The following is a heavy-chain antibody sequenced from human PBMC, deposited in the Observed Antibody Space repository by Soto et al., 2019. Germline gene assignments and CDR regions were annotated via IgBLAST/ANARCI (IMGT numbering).Heavy chain of an antibody. CDR2: IYYTGST. CDR1: GASINSGGFL. Sequence: PSETLSLTCTVSGASINSGGFLWTWIRQRPGQGLEWLGSIYYTGSTYFNPSLESQVAMSVDTSKSQFSLKMRSMTAADTAIYYCARVVKDNDHARAYGMDVWGQGTTVTVSS. J-gene: IGHJ6*02. D-gene: IGHD1-26*01. CDR3: ARVVKDNDHARAYGMDV. V-gene: IGHV4-31*01.